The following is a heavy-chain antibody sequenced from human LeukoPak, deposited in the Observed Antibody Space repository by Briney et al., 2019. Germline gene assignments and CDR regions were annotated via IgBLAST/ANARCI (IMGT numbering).Heavy chain of an antibody. V-gene: IGHV3-48*03. CDR1: GFTFSSYE. J-gene: IGHJ4*02. CDR2: ISSSGSTI. CDR3: ARELAVATTGGDY. Sequence: GGTLRLSCASSGFTFSSYEMIWVRHAPGKGLVGGSYISSSGSTIYYADSVKGRFTISRDNAKNSLYLQMNSLRAEDTAVYYCARELAVATTGGDYWGQGTLVTVSS. D-gene: IGHD6-19*01.